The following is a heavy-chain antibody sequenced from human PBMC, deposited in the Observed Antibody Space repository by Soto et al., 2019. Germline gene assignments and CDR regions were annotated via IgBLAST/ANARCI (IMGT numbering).Heavy chain of an antibody. CDR3: ASLYYYGSGSYYAFDI. Sequence: GGSLRLSCAASGFTFSSYSMNWVRQAPGKGLEWVSSISSSSSYIYYADSVKGRFTISRDNAKNSLYLQMNSLRAEDTAVYYCASLYYYGSGSYYAFDIWGQGTIVTVSS. CDR2: ISSSSSYI. V-gene: IGHV3-21*01. J-gene: IGHJ3*02. CDR1: GFTFSSYS. D-gene: IGHD3-10*01.